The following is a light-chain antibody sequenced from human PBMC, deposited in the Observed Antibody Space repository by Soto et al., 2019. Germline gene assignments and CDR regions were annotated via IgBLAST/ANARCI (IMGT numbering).Light chain of an antibody. J-gene: IGLJ2*01. CDR2: EDD. CDR1: SGSIASNY. V-gene: IGLV6-57*03. CDR3: QSYDSSNLVL. Sequence: NFMLTQPHSVSESPGKTVTLSCTRSSGSIASNYVQWYQQRPGSAPTTMIYEDDQRPSGVPDRFSGSIDSSSNSASLTISGLKTEDEADYYCQSYDSSNLVLFGGGTKLTV.